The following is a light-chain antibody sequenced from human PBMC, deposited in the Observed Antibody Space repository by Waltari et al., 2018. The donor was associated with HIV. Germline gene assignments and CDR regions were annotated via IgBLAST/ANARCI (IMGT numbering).Light chain of an antibody. CDR1: SSDVGGYNS. J-gene: IGLJ2*01. CDR3: CSYAGNYTVV. CDR2: DVS. Sequence: QSALTQPRSVSGSPGQSVPIPSTVTSSDVGGYNSISWSQQLPGKAPKPMMYDVSKRPSGVPARFSGSKSGNTASLTISGLQAEDEADYYCCSYAGNYTVVFGGGTKLTVL. V-gene: IGLV2-11*01.